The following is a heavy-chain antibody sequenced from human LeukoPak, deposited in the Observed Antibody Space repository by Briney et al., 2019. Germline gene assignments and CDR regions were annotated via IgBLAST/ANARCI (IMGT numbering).Heavy chain of an antibody. V-gene: IGHV3-23*01. J-gene: IGHJ4*02. CDR2: ISGSGGST. CDR3: AKDRMVRGVIIDY. CDR1: GFTFSSYA. Sequence: GGSLRLSCAASGFTFSSYAMSWVSQAPGKGLEWVSAISGSGGSTYYADSVKGRFIISRDNSKNTLYLQMNSLRAEDTAVYYCAKDRMVRGVIIDYWGQGTLVTVSS. D-gene: IGHD3-10*01.